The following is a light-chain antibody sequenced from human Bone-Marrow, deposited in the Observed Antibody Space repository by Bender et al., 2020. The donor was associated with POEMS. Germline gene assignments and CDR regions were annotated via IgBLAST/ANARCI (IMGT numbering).Light chain of an antibody. J-gene: IGLJ1*01. Sequence: QSALTQPASVSGSLGQSITISCTGTSSDVGGSYNLVSWYQQHPGKAPKLMIYDVSKRPSGVPDRFSGSKSGNTASLTISGLQAEDEADYYCCSYAGSYTYVFGTGTKVTVL. V-gene: IGLV2-11*01. CDR1: SSDVGGSYNL. CDR3: CSYAGSYTYV. CDR2: DVS.